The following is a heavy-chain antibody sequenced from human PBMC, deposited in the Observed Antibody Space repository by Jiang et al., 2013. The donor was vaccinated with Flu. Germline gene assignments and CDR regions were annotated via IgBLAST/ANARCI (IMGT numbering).Heavy chain of an antibody. J-gene: IGHJ5*02. CDR3: ARFSIPDQDYGGNSGWFDP. D-gene: IGHD4-23*01. Sequence: SSVKVSCKASGGTFSANAISWVRQAPGQGLEWMGGSPYNWNTKYAQKFQGRVTITADMSTSTAYMQLSSLRSEDTAVYYCARFSIPDQDYGGNSGWFDPWGQGTLVTVSS. CDR2: SPYNWNT. CDR1: GGTFSANA. V-gene: IGHV1-69*06.